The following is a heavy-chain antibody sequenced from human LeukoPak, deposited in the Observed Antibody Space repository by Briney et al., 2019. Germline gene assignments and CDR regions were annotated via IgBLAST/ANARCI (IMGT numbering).Heavy chain of an antibody. J-gene: IGHJ4*02. CDR2: IYYSGST. Sequence: SETLSLTCTVSGGSISSSSYYWGWIRQPPGKGLEWIGSIYYSGSTYYNPSLKSRVTISVDTSKNQFSLKLSSVTAADTAVYYCAKVVVVAATPNFDYWGQGTLVTVSS. D-gene: IGHD2-15*01. CDR3: AKVVVVAATPNFDY. CDR1: GGSISSSSYY. V-gene: IGHV4-39*07.